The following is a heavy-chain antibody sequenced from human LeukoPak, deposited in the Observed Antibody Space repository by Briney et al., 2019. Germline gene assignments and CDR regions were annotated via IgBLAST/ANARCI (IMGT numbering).Heavy chain of an antibody. CDR2: IYYSGST. CDR1: GGSISSGDYY. V-gene: IGHV4-30-4*08. J-gene: IGHJ4*02. D-gene: IGHD6-13*01. CDR3: ARAIAAAELDY. Sequence: PSQTLSLTSTVSGGSISSGDYYWSWIRQPPGKGLEWIGYIYYSGSTYYNPSLKSRVTISVDTSKNQFSLKLSSVTAADTAVYYCARAIAAAELDYWGQGTLVTVSS.